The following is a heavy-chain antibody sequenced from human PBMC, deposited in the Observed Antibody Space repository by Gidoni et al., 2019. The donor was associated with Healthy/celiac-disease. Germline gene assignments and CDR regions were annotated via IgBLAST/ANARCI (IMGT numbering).Heavy chain of an antibody. CDR3: ARETPAGFWSGQKYMDV. CDR2: IDYSGTT. Sequence: QVELKESGPGPVKPSETLSLTCTVSGGAMNSFFWNWIRQKPGKGLEWIGNIDYSGTTTYSPPLKNRVTITVETSINQFSLWLNSVTAADTAVYYCARETPAGFWSGQKYMDVWGQGASVTVSS. D-gene: IGHD3-3*01. V-gene: IGHV4-59*01. J-gene: IGHJ6*02. CDR1: GGAMNSFF.